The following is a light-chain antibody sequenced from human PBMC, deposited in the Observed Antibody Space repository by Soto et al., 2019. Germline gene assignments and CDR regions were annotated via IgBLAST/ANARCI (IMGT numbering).Light chain of an antibody. J-gene: IGKJ1*01. Sequence: QVTQSPSSLSASVGDRVTITCQASQDIRNSLNWYQQKPGKVPKVLIYKASSLESGVPSRFSGSGSGTEFTLTISSLQPEDFATYYCLQDYNFPWTFGQGTKVAIK. CDR3: LQDYNFPWT. CDR1: QDIRNS. V-gene: IGKV1-6*01. CDR2: KAS.